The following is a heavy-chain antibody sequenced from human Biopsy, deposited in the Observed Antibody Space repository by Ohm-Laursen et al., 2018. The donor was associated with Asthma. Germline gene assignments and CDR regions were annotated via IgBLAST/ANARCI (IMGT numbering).Heavy chain of an antibody. CDR1: GYNFISFA. CDR3: ARTYFDFLTGQVHDAFAM. J-gene: IGHJ3*02. CDR2: VNTGNGDT. D-gene: IGHD3-9*01. Sequence: ASVKVSCKVSGYNFISFAIHWVRQAPGQRLEWMGWVNTGNGDTKYSQKFQGRVAITRDTSASTAYMELRSLRSEDTAVYYCARTYFDFLTGQVHDAFAMWGQGTMVTVSS. V-gene: IGHV1-3*04.